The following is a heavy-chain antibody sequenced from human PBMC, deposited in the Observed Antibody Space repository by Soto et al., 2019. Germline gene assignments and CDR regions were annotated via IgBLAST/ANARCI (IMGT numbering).Heavy chain of an antibody. CDR2: IYDNGTT. D-gene: IGHD3-10*01. Sequence: GSLRLSCAASGLTVSNAYMAWVRQAPGMGLEWVSVIYDNGTTYYADSVKGRLTISRDTSTNTLSLQMDSLRAEDTAVYYCVRPLPSGRNYGLDVWGQGTTVTVSS. CDR1: GLTVSNAY. V-gene: IGHV3-53*01. J-gene: IGHJ6*02. CDR3: VRPLPSGRNYGLDV.